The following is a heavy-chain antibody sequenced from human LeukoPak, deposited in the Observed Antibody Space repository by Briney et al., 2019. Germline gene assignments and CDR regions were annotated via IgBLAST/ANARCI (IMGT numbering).Heavy chain of an antibody. CDR1: GFSVSSNY. V-gene: IGHV3-30*18. D-gene: IGHD3-16*01. J-gene: IGHJ6*02. CDR2: TSYDETHK. CDR3: AKGSGEFGPDYGTDV. Sequence: GGSLRLSCAASGFSVSSNYMSWVRQAPGKGLEWVAVTSYDETHKYYADSVKGRFTISRDNSKNTLYLQMNSLRAEDTASYYCAKGSGEFGPDYGTDVWGQGTTVTVSS.